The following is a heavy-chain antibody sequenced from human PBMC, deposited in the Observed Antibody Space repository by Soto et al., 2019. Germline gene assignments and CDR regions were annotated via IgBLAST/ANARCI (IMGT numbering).Heavy chain of an antibody. CDR1: GFTFSSYS. D-gene: IGHD5-18*01. J-gene: IGHJ4*02. CDR3: AKSAQLWFPFME. V-gene: IGHV3-23*01. CDR2: ISGSGGST. Sequence: LXLSCAASGFTFSSYSMSWVRQAPGKGLEWVSAISGSGGSTYYADSVKGRFTISRDNSKNTLYLQMNSLRAEDTAVYYCAKSAQLWFPFMEWGQGTLVTVSS.